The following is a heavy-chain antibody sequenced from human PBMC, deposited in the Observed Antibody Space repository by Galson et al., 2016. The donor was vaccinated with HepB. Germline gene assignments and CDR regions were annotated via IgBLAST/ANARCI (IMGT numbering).Heavy chain of an antibody. CDR2: ISNDGXRK. CDR1: XXXFSSYX. D-gene: IGHD6-13*01. CDR3: ARGLSSXXXDGLWX. Sequence: ASXXXFSSYXXXWVXXAPGKGLEWVAVISNDGXRKYYTDIVKGRLTXSRDNSKSTLDTXMNRLRHEXXAVYLXARGLSSXXXDGLWXWGQGTMVTVSS. J-gene: IGHJ3*01. V-gene: IGHV3-30*04.